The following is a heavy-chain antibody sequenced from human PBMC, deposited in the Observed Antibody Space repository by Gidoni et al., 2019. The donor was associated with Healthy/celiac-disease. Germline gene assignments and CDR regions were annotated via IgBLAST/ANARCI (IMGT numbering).Heavy chain of an antibody. V-gene: IGHV3-9*01. Sequence: EVQLVESGGGLVQPGRSLRLSCAASGFTFDDYAMHWVRQAPGKGLEWVSGISWNSGSIGYADSVKGRFTISRDNAKNSLYLQMNSLRAEDTALYYCAKDSGYGHPGDYWGQGTLVTVSS. D-gene: IGHD5-18*01. J-gene: IGHJ4*02. CDR1: GFTFDDYA. CDR3: AKDSGYGHPGDY. CDR2: ISWNSGSI.